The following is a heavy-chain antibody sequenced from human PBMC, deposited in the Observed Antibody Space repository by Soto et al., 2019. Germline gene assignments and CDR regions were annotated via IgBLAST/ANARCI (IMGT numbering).Heavy chain of an antibody. CDR1: GGSISSSSYY. D-gene: IGHD2-2*01. Sequence: KPSETLSLTCTVSGGSISSSSYYWGWILQPPGKGLEWIGSIYYSGSTYYNPSLKSRVTISVDTSKNQFSLKLSSVTAADTAVYYCARIAGSSTSLYYYYYYYMDVWGKGTTVTVSS. J-gene: IGHJ6*03. CDR2: IYYSGST. V-gene: IGHV4-39*01. CDR3: ARIAGSSTSLYYYYYYYMDV.